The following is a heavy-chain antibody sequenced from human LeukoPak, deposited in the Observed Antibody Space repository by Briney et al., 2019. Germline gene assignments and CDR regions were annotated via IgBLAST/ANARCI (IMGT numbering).Heavy chain of an antibody. V-gene: IGHV1-8*01. CDR2: MNPNSGNT. CDR1: GYTFTSYD. Sequence: PSVKVSCKASGYTFTSYDINWVRQATGQGLERMGWMNPNSGNTDYAQKFQGRVTMTRNTSISTAYMELSSLRSEDTAVYYCARVGPSDSTYDYYYMDVWGKGTTVTVSS. J-gene: IGHJ6*03. CDR3: ARVGPSDSTYDYYYMDV. D-gene: IGHD2/OR15-2a*01.